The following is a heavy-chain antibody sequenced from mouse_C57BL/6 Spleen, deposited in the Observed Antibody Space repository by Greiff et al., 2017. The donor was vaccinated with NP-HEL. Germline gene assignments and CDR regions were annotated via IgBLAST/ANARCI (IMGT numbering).Heavy chain of an antibody. J-gene: IGHJ3*01. CDR2: INPNNGGT. CDR3: ARPYYYGTAWFAY. V-gene: IGHV1-18*01. Sequence: VQLQQSGPELVKPGASVKIPCKASGYTLTDYNMDWVKQSHGKSLEWIGDINPNNGGTIYNQKFKGKATLTVDKSSSTAYMELRSLTSEDTAVYYCARPYYYGTAWFAYWGQGTLVTVSA. CDR1: GYTLTDYN. D-gene: IGHD1-1*01.